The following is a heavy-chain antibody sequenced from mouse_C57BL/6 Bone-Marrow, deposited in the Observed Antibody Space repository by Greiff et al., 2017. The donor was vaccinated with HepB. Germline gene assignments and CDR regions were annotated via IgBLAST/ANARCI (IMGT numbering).Heavy chain of an antibody. V-gene: IGHV1-5*01. CDR3: ARGAY. J-gene: IGHJ3*01. CDR1: GYTFTSYW. Sequence: VQLKQSGTVLARPGASVKMSCKTSGYTFTSYWMHWVKQRPGQGLEWIGAIYPGNSDTSYNQKFKDKATLTADKSSSTAYMQLSSLTSEDSAVYFCARGAYWGQGTLVTVSA. CDR2: IYPGNSDT.